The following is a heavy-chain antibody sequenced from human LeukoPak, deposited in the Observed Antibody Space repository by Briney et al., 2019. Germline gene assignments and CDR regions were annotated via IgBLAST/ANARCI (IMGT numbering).Heavy chain of an antibody. CDR2: INYSGST. V-gene: IGHV4-59*01. D-gene: IGHD6-6*01. CDR1: GGSISSYY. J-gene: IGHJ4*02. Sequence: SETLSLTCAVSGGSISSYYWSWIRQPPGKGLEWIGYINYSGSTNYNPSLKSRVTISVDTSKNQFSLKLSSVTAADTAVYYCASTYSSSSGIDYWGQGTLVTVSS. CDR3: ASTYSSSSGIDY.